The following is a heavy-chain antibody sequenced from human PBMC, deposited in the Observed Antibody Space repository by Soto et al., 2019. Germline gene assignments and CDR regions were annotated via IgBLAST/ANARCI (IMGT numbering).Heavy chain of an antibody. CDR1: GGSFSGYY. CDR2: IFYSGTT. D-gene: IGHD1-1*01. CDR3: ARDLWVEPELYYYGMDV. Sequence: PSDTLSLTCAVYGGSFSGYYWSWIRQTPGKGLEWIGHIFYSGTTYYNPSLKSRLTISVDTSKNHFSLRLTSVTAADTAVYYCARDLWVEPELYYYGMDVWGQGTTVTVSS. J-gene: IGHJ6*02. V-gene: IGHV4-30-4*02.